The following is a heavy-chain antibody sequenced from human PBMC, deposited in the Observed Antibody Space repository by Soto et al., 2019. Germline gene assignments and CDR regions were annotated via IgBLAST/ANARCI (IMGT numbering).Heavy chain of an antibody. D-gene: IGHD4-17*01. CDR2: IIPIFGTA. CDR3: AREGLVLVPTTVNSDYYYYAMDV. V-gene: IGHV1-69*13. CDR1: GGTFSSYA. J-gene: IGHJ6*02. Sequence: SVKVSCKASGGTFSSYAISWVRQAPGQGLEWMGGIIPIFGTANYAQKFQGRVTITADESTSTVYMELRTLRPEDTAVYYCAREGLVLVPTTVNSDYYYYAMDVWGQGTTVTVSS.